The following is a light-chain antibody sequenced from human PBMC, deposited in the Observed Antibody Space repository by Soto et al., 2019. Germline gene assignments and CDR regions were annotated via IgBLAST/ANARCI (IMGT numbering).Light chain of an antibody. Sequence: QSVLAHPTSASGSPGQSVTISCTGTSSDVGDNYVSWYQQHLGKAPKLIIYEVSQRPSGVPDRFSGSKSGNTASLTVSGLQTEDEADYYCSAYAGSNNFVFGSGTKVTVL. V-gene: IGLV2-8*01. CDR2: EVS. CDR3: SAYAGSNNFV. CDR1: SSDVGDNY. J-gene: IGLJ1*01.